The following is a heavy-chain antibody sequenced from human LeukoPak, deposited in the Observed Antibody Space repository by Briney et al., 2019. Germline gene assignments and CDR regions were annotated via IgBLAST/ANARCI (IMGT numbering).Heavy chain of an antibody. CDR3: ARVGGGGYYDSSGYQVGFDY. CDR2: IYHSGST. V-gene: IGHV4-4*02. D-gene: IGHD3-22*01. Sequence: PSETLSLTCAVSGGSISSSNWWSWVRQPPGKGLEWIGEIYHSGSTNYNPSLKSRVTISVDKSKNQFSLKLSSVTAADTAVYYCARVGGGGYYDSSGYQVGFDYWGQGTLVTVSS. J-gene: IGHJ4*02. CDR1: GGSISSSNW.